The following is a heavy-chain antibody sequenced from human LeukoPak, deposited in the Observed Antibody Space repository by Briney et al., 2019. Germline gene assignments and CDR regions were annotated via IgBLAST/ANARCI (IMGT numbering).Heavy chain of an antibody. CDR3: AKEILWFGELLPNYFDY. D-gene: IGHD3-10*01. V-gene: IGHV3-23*01. CDR2: ISGSGGST. J-gene: IGHJ4*02. Sequence: GGSLRLSCAASGFTFSSYAMSWVRQAPGKGLEWVSAISGSGGSTYYADSVKGRFTISRDNSKNTLYLQINSLRAEDTAVYYCAKEILWFGELLPNYFDYWGQGTLVTVSS. CDR1: GFTFSSYA.